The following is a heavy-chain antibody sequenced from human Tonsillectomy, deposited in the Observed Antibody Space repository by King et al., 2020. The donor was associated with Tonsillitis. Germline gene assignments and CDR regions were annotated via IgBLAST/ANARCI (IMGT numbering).Heavy chain of an antibody. V-gene: IGHV3-9*01. Sequence: VQMVESGGGLVQPGRSLRAYCAESGFTFDDYAMHGVRQAPGKGREWAGGRRWNSGSIGYADSVKGRFTISRDNAKNSLYLQMNSLRAEDTALYYCAKDLGIAARPYAFDIWGQGTMVTVSS. CDR3: AKDLGIAARPYAFDI. CDR2: RRWNSGSI. J-gene: IGHJ3*02. D-gene: IGHD6-6*01. CDR1: GFTFDDYA.